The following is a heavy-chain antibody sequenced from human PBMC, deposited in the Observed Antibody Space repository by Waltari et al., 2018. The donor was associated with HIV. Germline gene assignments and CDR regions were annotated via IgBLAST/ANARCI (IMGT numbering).Heavy chain of an antibody. J-gene: IGHJ4*02. D-gene: IGHD3-22*01. CDR3: ARERDPFYYDSSGYSGGY. CDR1: GGSISSGDYY. CDR2: IYYSGST. V-gene: IGHV4-30-4*01. Sequence: VQLQESGPGLVKPSQTLSLTCTVSGGSISSGDYYWSWIHQPPGKGLEWIGYIYYSGSTYYNPSLKSRVTISVDTPRNQFSLKLSSVTAADTAVYYCARERDPFYYDSSGYSGGYWGQGTLVTVSS.